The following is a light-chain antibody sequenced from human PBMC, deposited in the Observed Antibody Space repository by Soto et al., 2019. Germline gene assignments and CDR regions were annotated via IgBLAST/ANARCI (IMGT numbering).Light chain of an antibody. J-gene: IGKJ3*01. CDR1: QSVSSN. CDR2: GAS. V-gene: IGKV3-15*01. CDR3: QQYTNWPPIT. Sequence: EIVMTQSPATLSVSPGERATLSCRASQSVSSNLAWYQQKPGQAPRLLIYGASTRATGIPARFSGSGSGTEFTLTISSLQSEDFAVYYCQQYTNWPPITFAPGTQEDIK.